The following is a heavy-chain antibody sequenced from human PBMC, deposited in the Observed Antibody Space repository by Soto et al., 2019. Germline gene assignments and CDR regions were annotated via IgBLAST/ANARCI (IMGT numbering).Heavy chain of an antibody. CDR3: AGLWWLRRTLLWFDP. Sequence: GGSLRLSCAASGFTFSSYWMSWVRQAPGKGLEWVANIKQDGSEKYYVDSVKGRLTISRDNAKNSLYLQMNSLRAEDTAVYYCAGLWWLRRTLLWFDPWGQGTLVTVSS. CDR2: IKQDGSEK. D-gene: IGHD5-12*01. CDR1: GFTFSSYW. J-gene: IGHJ5*02. V-gene: IGHV3-7*03.